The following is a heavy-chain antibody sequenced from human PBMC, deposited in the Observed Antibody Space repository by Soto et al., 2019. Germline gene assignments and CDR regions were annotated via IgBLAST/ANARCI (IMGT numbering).Heavy chain of an antibody. D-gene: IGHD1-7*01. CDR2: IYWDDDK. CDR3: VHSGWNYATHY. V-gene: IGHV2-5*02. Sequence: QITLKESGPPLVKPTQTLTLTCTFSGFSLSSSGVGVGWIRQPPGKALEWLALIYWDDDKSYSPSLKSRLTNPKDTSKNQVVLRMTNMDPVDTATYFCVHSGWNYATHYWGQGTLVTVSS. J-gene: IGHJ4*02. CDR1: GFSLSSSGVG.